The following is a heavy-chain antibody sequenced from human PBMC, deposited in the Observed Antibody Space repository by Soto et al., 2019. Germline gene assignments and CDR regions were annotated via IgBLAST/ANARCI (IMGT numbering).Heavy chain of an antibody. CDR3: AKTITGTTGGFDR. CDR2: INEDGSET. V-gene: IGHV3-7*01. CDR1: GFSFSVYW. J-gene: IGHJ4*02. Sequence: EVQLVESGGGLVQPGEFLRLSCAASGFSFSVYWMSWVRQAPGKGLEWVANINEDGSETYYVDSVKGRFTISRDNAKNSLYLQMSSLTAEDTAVYYCAKTITGTTGGFDRWGQGTLVTVSS. D-gene: IGHD1-7*01.